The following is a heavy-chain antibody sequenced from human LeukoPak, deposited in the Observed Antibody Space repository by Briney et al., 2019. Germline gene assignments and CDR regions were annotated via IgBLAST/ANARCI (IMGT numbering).Heavy chain of an antibody. V-gene: IGHV3-23*01. CDR1: GFTFSTYA. J-gene: IGHJ4*02. D-gene: IGHD5-18*01. CDR2: ISNSGGPT. Sequence: GGSLRLSCVASGFTFSTYAMSWVRQAPGKGLDWVSGISNSGGPTYYADSVKGRFTISRDNSKSMLFLQMNSLRAEDTAVYYCVKQSYSYAYDSFDYWGQGTLVTVSS. CDR3: VKQSYSYAYDSFDY.